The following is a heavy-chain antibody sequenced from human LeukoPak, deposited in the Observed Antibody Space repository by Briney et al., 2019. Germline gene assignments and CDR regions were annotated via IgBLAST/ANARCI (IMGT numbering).Heavy chain of an antibody. CDR2: ISSSSSYI. CDR1: GFTFSDYY. CDR3: ARMQVAGTGFDY. J-gene: IGHJ4*02. D-gene: IGHD6-19*01. V-gene: IGHV3-11*06. Sequence: GGSLRLSCAASGFTFSDYYMSWIRQAPGKGLEWVSSISSSSSYIYYADSVKGRFTISRDNAKNSLYLQMNSLRAEDTAVYYCARMQVAGTGFDYWGQGTLVTVSS.